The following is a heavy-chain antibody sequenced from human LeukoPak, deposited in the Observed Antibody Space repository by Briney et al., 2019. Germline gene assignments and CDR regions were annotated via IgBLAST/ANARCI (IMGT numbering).Heavy chain of an antibody. CDR1: GGSFSGYY. D-gene: IGHD3-16*02. V-gene: IGHV4-34*01. J-gene: IGHJ4*02. Sequence: SETLSLTCAVYGGSFSGYYWSWIRQPPGKGLEWIGEINHSGSTNYNPSLKSRVTISVDTSKNQFSLKLSSVTAEDTAVYYCAKAGYRYSEGWYYFDYWGQGTLVTVSS. CDR2: INHSGST. CDR3: AKAGYRYSEGWYYFDY.